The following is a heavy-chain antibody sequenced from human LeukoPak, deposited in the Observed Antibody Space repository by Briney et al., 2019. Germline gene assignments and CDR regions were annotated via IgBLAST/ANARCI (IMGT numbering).Heavy chain of an antibody. D-gene: IGHD3-22*01. J-gene: IGHJ5*02. Sequence: GGSLRLSCAASGSTFSSYGMHWVRQAPGKGLEWVAVIWYDGSNKYYADSVKGRFTISRDNSKNTLYLQMNSLRAEDTAVYYCARDYYDSSGYSYNWFDPWGQGTLVTVSS. CDR3: ARDYYDSSGYSYNWFDP. CDR2: IWYDGSNK. CDR1: GSTFSSYG. V-gene: IGHV3-33*01.